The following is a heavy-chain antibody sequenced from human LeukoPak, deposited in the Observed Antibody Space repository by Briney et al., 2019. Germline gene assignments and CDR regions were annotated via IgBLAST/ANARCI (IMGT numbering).Heavy chain of an antibody. Sequence: PGGSLRLSCAASGSTFSSYSMNWVRQAPGKGLEWVSYISSSSSTIYYADSVKGRFTISRDNAKNSLYLQMNSLRDEDTAVYYCAREGAYYDILTGYSGIDYWGQGTLVTVSS. CDR2: ISSSSSTI. D-gene: IGHD3-9*01. CDR3: AREGAYYDILTGYSGIDY. CDR1: GSTFSSYS. V-gene: IGHV3-48*02. J-gene: IGHJ4*02.